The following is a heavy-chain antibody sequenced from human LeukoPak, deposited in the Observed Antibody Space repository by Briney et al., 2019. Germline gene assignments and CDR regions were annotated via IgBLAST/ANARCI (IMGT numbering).Heavy chain of an antibody. J-gene: IGHJ4*02. V-gene: IGHV3-23*01. Sequence: GGSLRLSCAAPGFTFSSYAMSWVRQAPGKGLEWVSAISGSGGSTYYADSVKGRFTISRDNSKNTLYLQMNSLRAEDTAVYYCAKSIVATHQYFDYWGQGTLVTVSS. D-gene: IGHD5-12*01. CDR1: GFTFSSYA. CDR2: ISGSGGST. CDR3: AKSIVATHQYFDY.